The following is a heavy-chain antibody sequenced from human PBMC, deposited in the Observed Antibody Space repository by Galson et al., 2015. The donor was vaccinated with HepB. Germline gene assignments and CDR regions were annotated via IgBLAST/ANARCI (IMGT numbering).Heavy chain of an antibody. V-gene: IGHV3-21*01. CDR1: GFTFSSYS. Sequence: SLRLSCAASGFTFSSYSMNWVRQAPGKGLEWVSSISSSSSYIYYADSVKGRFTISRDNAKNSLYLQMNSLRAEDTAVYYCARDLCCSGGSCYSSCAFDIWGQGTMVTVSS. CDR3: ARDLCCSGGSCYSSCAFDI. D-gene: IGHD2-15*01. J-gene: IGHJ3*02. CDR2: ISSSSSYI.